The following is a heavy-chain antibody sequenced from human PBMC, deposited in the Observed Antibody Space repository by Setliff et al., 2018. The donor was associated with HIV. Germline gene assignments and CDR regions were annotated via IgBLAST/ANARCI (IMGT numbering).Heavy chain of an antibody. Sequence: ASVKVSCKASGYPFTSYPMHWVRQAPGQGLEWMGVINTSGGSAGYAEKFRGRVTMTRDTSTSTVYMNLRNLRSEDTAVYYCARDPAPSSSASYFQHWGQGTPVTVSS. CDR2: INTSGGSA. J-gene: IGHJ1*01. CDR3: ARDPAPSSSASYFQH. CDR1: GYPFTSYP. D-gene: IGHD6-6*01. V-gene: IGHV1-46*01.